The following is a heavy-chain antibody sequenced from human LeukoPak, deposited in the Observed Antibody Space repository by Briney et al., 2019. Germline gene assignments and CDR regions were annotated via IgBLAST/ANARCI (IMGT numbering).Heavy chain of an antibody. Sequence: PGGSLRLSCADSGFAFNRYTLHWVRQAPGKGLEWVAVISYDGSDKDYADSVKGRFTISRDNSKNTLYLQMNSLRTEDTAVYYCAKDFSTGWYLDAFDIWGQGTMVTVSS. V-gene: IGHV3-30-3*01. CDR1: GFAFNRYT. D-gene: IGHD6-19*01. CDR3: AKDFSTGWYLDAFDI. J-gene: IGHJ3*02. CDR2: ISYDGSDK.